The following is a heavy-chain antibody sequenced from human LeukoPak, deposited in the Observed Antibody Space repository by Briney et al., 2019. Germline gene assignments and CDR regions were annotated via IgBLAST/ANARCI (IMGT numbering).Heavy chain of an antibody. CDR1: GFTFSSYW. V-gene: IGHV3-7*03. CDR2: INQDGREK. D-gene: IGHD4/OR15-4a*01. CDR3: ARRAGAYSHPYVY. J-gene: IGHJ4*02. Sequence: GGSLRLSCAASGFTFSSYWMSWVRQAPGKGLEWVANINQDGREKYYVGSVKGRFTISRDNAESSVYLQMNSLRAEDTAVYYCARRAGAYSHPYVYWGQGTLVTVSS.